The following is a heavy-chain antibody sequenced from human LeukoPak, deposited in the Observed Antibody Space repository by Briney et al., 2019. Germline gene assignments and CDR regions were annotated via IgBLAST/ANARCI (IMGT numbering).Heavy chain of an antibody. CDR1: GGSISTYY. CDR3: ARQRFWGFDS. CDR2: VDYSGST. D-gene: IGHD3-16*01. J-gene: IGHJ5*01. V-gene: IGHV4-59*08. Sequence: SETLSLTCTLSGGSISTYYWSWIRQPPGKELEWIGYVDYSGSTNYNPSLKSRVTISVDTSKNQFSLKLSSVSAADTAVYYCARQRFWGFDSWGQGTLVTVSS.